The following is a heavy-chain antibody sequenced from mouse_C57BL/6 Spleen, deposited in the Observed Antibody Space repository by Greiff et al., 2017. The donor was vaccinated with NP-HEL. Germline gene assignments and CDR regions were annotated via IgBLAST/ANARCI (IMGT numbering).Heavy chain of an antibody. CDR1: GYTFTDYY. V-gene: IGHV1-19*01. D-gene: IGHD2-5*01. Sequence: EVQLQQSGPVLVKPGASVKLSCKASGYTFTDYYMNWVKQSHGKSLEWIGVINPYNGGTSYNQKFKGKATLTVDKSSSTAYMELNSLTSEDSAVYYCARRRDYSNFFDYWGQGTTLTVSS. J-gene: IGHJ2*01. CDR3: ARRRDYSNFFDY. CDR2: INPYNGGT.